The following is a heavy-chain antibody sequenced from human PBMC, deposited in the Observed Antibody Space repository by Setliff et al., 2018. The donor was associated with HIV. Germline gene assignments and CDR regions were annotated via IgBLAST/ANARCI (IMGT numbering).Heavy chain of an antibody. CDR3: ARDPPGYGDSNDY. V-gene: IGHV4-61*01. Sequence: KTSETLSLTCTVSGGSVGSGSYYWSWIRQSPGKGLEWIGYIYYSGITTYNPSLKSRVTISIDTSKNQFSLRLHSVTAADTAVYYCARDPPGYGDSNDYWGQGTLVTVSS. CDR2: IYYSGIT. D-gene: IGHD4-17*01. J-gene: IGHJ4*02. CDR1: GGSVGSGSYY.